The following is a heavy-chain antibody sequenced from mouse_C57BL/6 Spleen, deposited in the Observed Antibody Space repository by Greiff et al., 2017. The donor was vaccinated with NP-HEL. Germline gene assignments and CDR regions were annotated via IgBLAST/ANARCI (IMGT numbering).Heavy chain of an antibody. J-gene: IGHJ4*01. Sequence: VKLMESGPELVKPGASVKISCKASGYAFSSSWMNWVKQRPGKGLEWIGRIYPGDGDTNYNGKFKGKATLTADKSSSTAYMQLSSLTSEDSAVYFCARGAQATFAMDYWGQGTSVTVSS. CDR2: IYPGDGDT. D-gene: IGHD3-2*02. V-gene: IGHV1-82*01. CDR1: GYAFSSSW. CDR3: ARGAQATFAMDY.